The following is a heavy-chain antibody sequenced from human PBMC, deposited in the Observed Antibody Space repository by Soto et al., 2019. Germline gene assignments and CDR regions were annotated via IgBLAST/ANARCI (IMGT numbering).Heavy chain of an antibody. CDR1: GGSISSSSYY. D-gene: IGHD3-3*01. CDR2: IYYSGST. V-gene: IGHV4-39*01. Sequence: PSETLSLTCTVPGGSISSSSYYWGWIRQPPGKGLEWIGSIYYSGSTYYNPSLKSRVTISVDTSKNQFSLKLSSVTAADTAVYYCARQGGDFWSGKYGMDVWGQGTTVT. J-gene: IGHJ6*02. CDR3: ARQGGDFWSGKYGMDV.